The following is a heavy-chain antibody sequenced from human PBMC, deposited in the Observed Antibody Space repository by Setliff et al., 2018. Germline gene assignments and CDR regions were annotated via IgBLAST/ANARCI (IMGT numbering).Heavy chain of an antibody. CDR3: AVDGSGSYYYSDYYYGMDV. D-gene: IGHD3-10*01. CDR2: IIPILGIA. J-gene: IGHJ6*02. CDR1: GGTFSSYA. V-gene: IGHV1-69*10. Sequence: SVKVSCKASGGTFSSYAISWVQQAPGQGLEWMGGIIPILGIANYAQKFQGRVTITADKSTSTAYMELSSLRSEDTAVYYCAVDGSGSYYYSDYYYGMDVWGQGTTVTVSS.